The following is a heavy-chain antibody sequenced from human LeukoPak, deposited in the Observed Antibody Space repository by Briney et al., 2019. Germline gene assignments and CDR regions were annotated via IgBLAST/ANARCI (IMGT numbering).Heavy chain of an antibody. CDR1: GFTFSSYG. CDR3: AYGGLYYYYGMDV. J-gene: IGHJ6*02. Sequence: QPGGSLRLSCAASGFTFSSYGMNWVRQAPGKGLEWVSAISGSGGSTYYADSVKGRFTISRDNSKNTLYLQMNSLRAEDTAVYYSAYGGLYYYYGMDVWGQGTTVTVSS. CDR2: ISGSGGST. V-gene: IGHV3-23*01. D-gene: IGHD3-10*01.